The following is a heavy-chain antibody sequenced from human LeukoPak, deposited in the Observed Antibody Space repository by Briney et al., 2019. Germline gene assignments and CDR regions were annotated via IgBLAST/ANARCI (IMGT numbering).Heavy chain of an antibody. CDR1: GFAVSSHY. CDR2: ISGSGGST. D-gene: IGHD2-2*01. CDR3: VKDRGRQLLSLYDAFHI. J-gene: IGHJ3*02. V-gene: IGHV3-23*01. Sequence: PGGSLRLSCSASGFAVSSHYMSWVRQGPGKGLEWVSVISGSGGSTYYADSVKGRFTISRDNSENTLYLQMNSLRVDGTAVYYCVKDRGRQLLSLYDAFHIWGQGTMVTASS.